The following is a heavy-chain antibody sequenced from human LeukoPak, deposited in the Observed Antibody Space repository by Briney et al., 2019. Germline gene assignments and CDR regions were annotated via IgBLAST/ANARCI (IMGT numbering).Heavy chain of an antibody. V-gene: IGHV3-30*18. CDR2: ISYDGSNK. CDR1: GFTFSSYG. Sequence: PGGSLRLSCAASGFTFSSYGMHLVRQAPGKGLEWVAVISYDGSNKYYADSVKGRFTISRDNSKNTLYLQMNSLRAEDTGVYYVAKDHRYNWNGGRATTAKNYLYGMDVWGQGTTVTVSS. D-gene: IGHD1-1*01. J-gene: IGHJ6*02. CDR3: AKDHRYNWNGGRATTAKNYLYGMDV.